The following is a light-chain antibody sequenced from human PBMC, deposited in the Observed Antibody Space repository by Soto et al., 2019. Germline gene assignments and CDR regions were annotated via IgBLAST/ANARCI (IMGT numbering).Light chain of an antibody. CDR3: NSYTSSSIDYV. Sequence: QSALTQPASVSGSPGQSITISCTETSSDVGGYNYVSWYQQHPGKAPKLMIYEVSNRPSGVSNRFSGSKSGNTASLTISGLQAEDEADYYCNSYTSSSIDYVFGTGTKLTVL. CDR1: SSDVGGYNY. V-gene: IGLV2-14*01. J-gene: IGLJ1*01. CDR2: EVS.